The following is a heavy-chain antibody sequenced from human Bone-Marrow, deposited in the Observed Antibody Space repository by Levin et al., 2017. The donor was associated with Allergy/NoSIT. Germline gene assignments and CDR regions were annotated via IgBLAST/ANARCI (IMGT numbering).Heavy chain of an antibody. V-gene: IGHV3-30*04. J-gene: IGHJ4*02. CDR3: ARGNTVVTPPWKY. Sequence: SCAASGFTFSSYAMHWVRQAPGKGLEWVAVISYDGSNKYYADSVKGRFTISRDNSKNTLYLQMNSLRAEDTAVYYCARGNTVVTPPWKYWGQGTLVTVSS. CDR1: GFTFSSYA. CDR2: ISYDGSNK. D-gene: IGHD4-23*01.